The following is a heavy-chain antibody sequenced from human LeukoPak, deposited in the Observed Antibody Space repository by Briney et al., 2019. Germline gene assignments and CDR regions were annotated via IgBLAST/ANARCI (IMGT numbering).Heavy chain of an antibody. CDR1: GFTFHDYA. D-gene: IGHD3/OR15-3a*01. CDR2: ITWNSGSV. J-gene: IGHJ3*02. CDR3: AKGLGVASLIVDALDM. Sequence: GGSLRLSCAASGFTFHDYAMHWVRQVPGKGLEWVSGITWNSGSVLYADCVRGRFTISRDNAKNPLYLQMNSLRPEDMAFYYCAKGLGVASLIVDALDMWGQGTMVTV. V-gene: IGHV3-9*03.